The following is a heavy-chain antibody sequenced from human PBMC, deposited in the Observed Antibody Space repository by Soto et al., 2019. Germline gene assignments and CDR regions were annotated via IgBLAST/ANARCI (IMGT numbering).Heavy chain of an antibody. CDR1: GGSMTSSNW. CDR3: ARSEATGLDY. D-gene: IGHD1-26*01. CDR2: AHHSGRT. V-gene: IGHV4-4*02. J-gene: IGHJ4*02. Sequence: SETLSLTCTVSGGSMTSSNWWNWVRQSSGKGLEWIGEAHHSGRTNYNPSLKSRVTISVDKSKNHFSLKLSSVTAADTAVYYCARSEATGLDYWGQGTLVTVSS.